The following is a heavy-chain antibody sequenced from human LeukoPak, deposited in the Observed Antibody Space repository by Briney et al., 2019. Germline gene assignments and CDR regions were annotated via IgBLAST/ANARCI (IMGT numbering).Heavy chain of an antibody. CDR3: ARESTLVGATTGDAFDI. Sequence: PSETLSLTCTVSGGSISGYYWSWIRQPPGKGLEWIGYIFYTGTTNYNPSLKSRVTISVDTSKNQFPLRLSSVTAADTAVYYCARESTLVGATTGDAFDIWGQGTMVTVSS. CDR1: GGSISGYY. D-gene: IGHD1-26*01. V-gene: IGHV4-59*01. CDR2: IFYTGTT. J-gene: IGHJ3*02.